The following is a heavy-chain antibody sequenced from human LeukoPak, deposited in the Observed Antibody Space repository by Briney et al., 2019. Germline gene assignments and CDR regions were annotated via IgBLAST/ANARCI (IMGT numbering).Heavy chain of an antibody. CDR1: GYTSTSYA. V-gene: IGHV1-3*01. CDR3: ARESCSGGSCYSYYYGMDV. Sequence: GASVKVSCKASGYTSTSYAMHWVRQAPGQRLEWMGWINAGNGNTKYSQKFQGRVTITRDTSASTAYMELSSLRSEDTAVYYCARESCSGGSCYSYYYGMDVWGQGTTVTVSS. CDR2: INAGNGNT. D-gene: IGHD2-15*01. J-gene: IGHJ6*02.